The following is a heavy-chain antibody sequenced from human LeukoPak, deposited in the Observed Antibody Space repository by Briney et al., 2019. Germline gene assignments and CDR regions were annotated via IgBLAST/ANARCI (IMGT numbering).Heavy chain of an antibody. Sequence: RASVKLSCKASGYTFANFGITWVRQAPAQGLEWMGWISVYNGNTNYAQNLQGRVTLTTDTSTSTAYMELRSLRSDDTALYYCARTCSSSSCYMVQWGQGTLVTVSS. CDR3: ARTCSSSSCYMVQ. D-gene: IGHD2-2*02. J-gene: IGHJ4*02. CDR1: GYTFANFG. V-gene: IGHV1-18*01. CDR2: ISVYNGNT.